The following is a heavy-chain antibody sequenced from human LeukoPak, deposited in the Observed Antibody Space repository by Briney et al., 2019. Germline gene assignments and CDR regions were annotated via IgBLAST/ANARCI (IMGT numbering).Heavy chain of an antibody. D-gene: IGHD2-2*01. CDR3: AREVEVVPATMGAYYYYYYMDV. Sequence: GGSLRLSCAASGFTFDDYAMHWVRQAPGKGLEWVSGISWNSGSIGYADSVKGRFTISRDNAKNTLYLQMNSLRPDDTAVYYCAREVEVVPATMGAYYYYYYMDVWGKGTTVTVSS. J-gene: IGHJ6*03. V-gene: IGHV3-9*01. CDR2: ISWNSGSI. CDR1: GFTFDDYA.